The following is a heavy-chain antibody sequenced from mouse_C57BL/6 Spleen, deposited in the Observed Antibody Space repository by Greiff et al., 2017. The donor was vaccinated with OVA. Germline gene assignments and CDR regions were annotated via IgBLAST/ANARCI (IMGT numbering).Heavy chain of an antibody. CDR3: ARKLNGNSFFDY. CDR1: GYTFTSYW. Sequence: QVQLQQPGAELVMPGASVKLSCKASGYTFTSYWMHWVKQRPGQGLEWIGEIDPSDSYTNYNQKFKGKSTLTVDKSSSTAYMQLSSLTSEDSAVYYYARKLNGNSFFDYWGQGTTLTVSS. CDR2: IDPSDSYT. V-gene: IGHV1-69*01. D-gene: IGHD2-1*01. J-gene: IGHJ2*01.